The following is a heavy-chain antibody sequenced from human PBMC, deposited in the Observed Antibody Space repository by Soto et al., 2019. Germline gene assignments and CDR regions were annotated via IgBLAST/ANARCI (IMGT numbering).Heavy chain of an antibody. D-gene: IGHD3-3*01. J-gene: IGHJ4*02. CDR2: INSVGTTT. CDR1: GFTFSDYW. Sequence: EVQLVESGGGLVQPGGSLRLSCAASGFTFSDYWMHWVRQAPGKGLVWVSRINSVGTTTNYADSVKGRFTISRDNTKNTVYLQMNSLRAEDTAVYYCTREYWPYDHDQWGRGTLVTVSS. V-gene: IGHV3-74*01. CDR3: TREYWPYDHDQ.